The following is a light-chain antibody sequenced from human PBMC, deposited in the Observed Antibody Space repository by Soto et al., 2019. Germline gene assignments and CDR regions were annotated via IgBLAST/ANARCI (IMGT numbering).Light chain of an antibody. J-gene: IGKJ5*01. CDR1: QSVSSSF. V-gene: IGKV3-20*01. CDR2: GAS. CDR3: QQYNNWPLA. Sequence: EIVLTQSPGTLSLPPGERATLSCRASQSVSSSFLAWYQQKPGQAPRLLIYGASSRATGIPDRFSGSGSGTEFTLTISSLQSEDFAVYYCQQYNNWPLAFGQGTRLEIK.